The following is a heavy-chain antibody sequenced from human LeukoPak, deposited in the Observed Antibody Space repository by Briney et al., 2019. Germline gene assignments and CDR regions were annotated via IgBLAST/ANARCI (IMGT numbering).Heavy chain of an antibody. J-gene: IGHJ3*02. V-gene: IGHV3-15*01. CDR2: IKSKTDGGTT. Sequence: GGSLRLSCAASGFTFSSYAMSWVRQAPGKGLEWVGRIKSKTDGGTTDYAAPVKGRFIISRDDSKNTLYLQMNSLKTEDTAVYYCSTPIAAAGTRAFDIWGRGTMVTVSS. D-gene: IGHD6-13*01. CDR3: STPIAAAGTRAFDI. CDR1: GFTFSSYA.